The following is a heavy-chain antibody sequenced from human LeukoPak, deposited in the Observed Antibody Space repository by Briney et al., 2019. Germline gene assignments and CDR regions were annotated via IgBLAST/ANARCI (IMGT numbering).Heavy chain of an antibody. J-gene: IGHJ6*02. CDR1: GFTFSSYS. Sequence: GSLRLSCAASGFTFSSYSMNWVRQAPGKGLEWVSSISSSSSYIYYADPVKGRFTISKDNAKNSLYLQMNSLRAEDTALYHCARNNGMDVWGQGTTVIVSS. CDR3: ARNNGMDV. CDR2: ISSSSSYI. V-gene: IGHV3-21*04.